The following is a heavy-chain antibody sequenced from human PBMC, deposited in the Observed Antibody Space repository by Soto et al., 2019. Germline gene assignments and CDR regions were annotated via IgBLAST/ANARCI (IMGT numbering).Heavy chain of an antibody. Sequence: QVQLQQWGAGLLKPSETLSLTCTVFGGSLSGYYWTWIRQSPGKGLEWIGEINPNGDTNYSPSLKSRVTMSVDTSKTQCCLKLHSVTAADTAVYYCARLAEENAVLGPAPIGLDYWGQGTLVTVSS. CDR3: ARLAEENAVLGPAPIGLDY. D-gene: IGHD2-2*02. CDR2: INPNGDT. J-gene: IGHJ4*02. CDR1: GGSLSGYY. V-gene: IGHV4-34*02.